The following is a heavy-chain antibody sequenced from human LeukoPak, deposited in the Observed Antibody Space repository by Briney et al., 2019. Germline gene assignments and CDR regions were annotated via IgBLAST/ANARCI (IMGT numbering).Heavy chain of an antibody. CDR1: GGSFSGYY. Sequence: HPSETLSLTCAVYGGSFSGYYWSRIRQPAGKGLEWIGRISTSGSTNYNPSLQSRVTISADTSKNHFSLKLSSVTAADTAMYYCARDYYDSSGYYPGHFDYWGQGTLVTVSS. D-gene: IGHD3-22*01. J-gene: IGHJ4*02. V-gene: IGHV4-4*07. CDR2: ISTSGST. CDR3: ARDYYDSSGYYPGHFDY.